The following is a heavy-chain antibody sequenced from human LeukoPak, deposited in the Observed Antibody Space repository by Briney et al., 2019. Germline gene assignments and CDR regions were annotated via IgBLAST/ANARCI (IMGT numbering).Heavy chain of an antibody. CDR1: GFTFSDYY. Sequence: GGSLRLSCAASGFTFSDYYMSWIRQAPGEGLEWVSYISSSGSTIYYADSVKGRFTISRDNAKNSLYLQMNSLRAEDTAVYYCARAHTRFLEWFSDYWGQGTLVTVSS. V-gene: IGHV3-11*04. CDR2: ISSSGSTI. CDR3: ARAHTRFLEWFSDY. J-gene: IGHJ4*02. D-gene: IGHD3-3*01.